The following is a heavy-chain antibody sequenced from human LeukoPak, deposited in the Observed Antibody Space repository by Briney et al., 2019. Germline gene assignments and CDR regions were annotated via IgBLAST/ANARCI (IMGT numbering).Heavy chain of an antibody. CDR2: INPNSGGT. CDR3: ARDVEIANRETRHIHY. J-gene: IGHJ4*02. V-gene: IGHV1-2*02. Sequence: ASVKVSCKASGYTFTGHYMHWVRQAPGQGLEWMGWINPNSGGTNYAQKFQGRVTMTRDTSISTAYMELSRLRSDDTAVYYCARDVEIANRETRHIHYWRQGTLVTVFS. CDR1: GYTFTGHY. D-gene: IGHD5-12*01.